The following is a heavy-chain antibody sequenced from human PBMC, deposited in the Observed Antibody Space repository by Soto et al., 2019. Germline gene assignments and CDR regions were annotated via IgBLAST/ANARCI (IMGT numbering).Heavy chain of an antibody. D-gene: IGHD3-10*01. CDR3: ARTGRTFGELLGTLDY. Sequence: SETLSLTCTVSGGSISSGGYYWSWIRQHPGKGLEWIGYIYYSGSTYYNPSLKSRVTISVDTSKNQFSLKLSSVTAADTAVYYCARTGRTFGELLGTLDYWGQGTLVTVSS. CDR2: IYYSGST. J-gene: IGHJ4*02. V-gene: IGHV4-31*03. CDR1: GGSISSGGYY.